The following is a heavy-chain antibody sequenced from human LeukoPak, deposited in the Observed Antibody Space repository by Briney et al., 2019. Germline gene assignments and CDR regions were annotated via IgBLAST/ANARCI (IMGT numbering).Heavy chain of an antibody. CDR2: ISGSGGST. D-gene: IGHD2-15*01. J-gene: IGHJ4*02. V-gene: IGHV3-23*01. Sequence: GGSLRLSCVASGFTFSNSAMSWVRQAPGKGLEWVSTISGSGGSTYYADSVKGRFTISRDNSKNTLYLQMNSLRAEETAVYYCAKVVVVAASRYYFDYWGQGTLVTVSS. CDR3: AKVVVVAASRYYFDY. CDR1: GFTFSNSA.